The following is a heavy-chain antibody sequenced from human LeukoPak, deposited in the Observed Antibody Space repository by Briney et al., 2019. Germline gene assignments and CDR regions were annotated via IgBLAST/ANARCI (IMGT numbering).Heavy chain of an antibody. Sequence: GESLKISCKGSGYSFTSYWIGWVRQMPGKGLEWMGIIYPGDSDTRYSPSFQGQVTISADKSISTAYLQWSSLKAWDTAMYYCARHKATIFGVVIEGDYWGQGTLVTVSS. CDR3: ARHKATIFGVVIEGDY. D-gene: IGHD3-3*01. V-gene: IGHV5-51*01. J-gene: IGHJ4*02. CDR1: GYSFTSYW. CDR2: IYPGDSDT.